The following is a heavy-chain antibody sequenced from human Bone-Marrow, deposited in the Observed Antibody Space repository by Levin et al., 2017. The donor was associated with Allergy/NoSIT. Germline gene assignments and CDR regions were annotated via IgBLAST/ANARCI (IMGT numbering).Heavy chain of an antibody. J-gene: IGHJ4*02. Sequence: GESLKISCAASGFTVSSNYMSWVRQAPGKGLEWVSVIYSGGSTYYADSVKGRFTISRDNSKNTLSLQMNSLRAEDTAVYYCARAKGDYDSSGYYLMYYFDYWGQGTLVTVSS. CDR3: ARAKGDYDSSGYYLMYYFDY. D-gene: IGHD3-22*01. CDR1: GFTVSSNY. CDR2: IYSGGST. V-gene: IGHV3-66*01.